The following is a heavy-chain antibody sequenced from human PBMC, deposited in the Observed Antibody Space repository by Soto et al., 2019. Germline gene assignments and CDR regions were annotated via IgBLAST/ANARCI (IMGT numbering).Heavy chain of an antibody. D-gene: IGHD3-10*01. CDR3: ANRNDYGSGSYFPFDH. Sequence: EVQLLESGGGLVQPGGSLRLSCAASGFTFSSYGMSWVRQAPGKGLAWVSSISGGGGSTYYSDSVKGRFTISRDNSKNTLYLQVSSLRAEDTAVYYCANRNDYGSGSYFPFDHWGQGTLVTVSS. CDR2: ISGGGGST. CDR1: GFTFSSYG. V-gene: IGHV3-23*01. J-gene: IGHJ4*02.